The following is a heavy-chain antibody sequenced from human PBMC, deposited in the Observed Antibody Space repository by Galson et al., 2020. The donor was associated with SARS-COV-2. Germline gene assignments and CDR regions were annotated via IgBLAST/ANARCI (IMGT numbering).Heavy chain of an antibody. D-gene: IGHD2-2*01. CDR1: GGSFSGYY. J-gene: IGHJ3*02. CDR3: ARDRVPAAFTHSRRDAVDI. CDR2: INHSGST. V-gene: IGHV4-34*01. Sequence: PSETLSLTCAVYGGSFSGYYWSWIRQPPGKGLEWIGEINHSGSTNYNPSLKSRVTISVDTSKNQFSLKLSSVTAADTAVYYCARDRVPAAFTHSRRDAVDIWGQGTMVTVSS.